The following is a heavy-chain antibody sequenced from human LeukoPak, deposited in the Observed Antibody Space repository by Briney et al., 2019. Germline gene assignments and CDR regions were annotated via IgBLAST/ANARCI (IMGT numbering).Heavy chain of an antibody. CDR1: GASISSSNYY. Sequence: SETLSLTCAVSGASISSSNYYWGWVRQSPGKGLEWIGNIYSSGNTYYNASLKSRVTMYIDTSKNQFSLKLSSVTAADTAMYYCAKSNGYGLIDYWGQGTLVSVSS. V-gene: IGHV4-39*01. J-gene: IGHJ4*02. CDR3: AKSNGYGLIDY. CDR2: IYSSGNT. D-gene: IGHD5-12*01.